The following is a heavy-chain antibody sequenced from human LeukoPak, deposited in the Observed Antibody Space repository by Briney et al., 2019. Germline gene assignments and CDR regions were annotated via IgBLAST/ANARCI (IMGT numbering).Heavy chain of an antibody. J-gene: IGHJ4*02. CDR2: ISTSGTTI. CDR3: ARVRGSYCSDH. V-gene: IGHV3-11*04. D-gene: IGHD1-26*01. Sequence: KPGGSLRLSCAASGFTFGDYYMSWIRQTPGKGLEWVSYISTSGTTIHYADSVKGRFTISRDNAKNSLYLQMNSLRAEDTAVYYCARVRGSYCSDHWGLGILVIVSS. CDR1: GFTFGDYY.